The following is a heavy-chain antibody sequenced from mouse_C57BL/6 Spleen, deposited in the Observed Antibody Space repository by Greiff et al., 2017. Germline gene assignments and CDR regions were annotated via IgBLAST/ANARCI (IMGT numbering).Heavy chain of an antibody. Sequence: VQLQQPGAELVRPGTSVKLSCKASGYTFTSYWMHWVKQRPGQGLEWIGVIDPSDSYTNYNQKFKGKATLTVDTSSSTAYMQLRSLTSEDSAVYYCAREYSNGAMDYWGQGTSVTVSS. CDR3: AREYSNGAMDY. CDR2: IDPSDSYT. D-gene: IGHD2-5*01. V-gene: IGHV1-59*01. CDR1: GYTFTSYW. J-gene: IGHJ4*01.